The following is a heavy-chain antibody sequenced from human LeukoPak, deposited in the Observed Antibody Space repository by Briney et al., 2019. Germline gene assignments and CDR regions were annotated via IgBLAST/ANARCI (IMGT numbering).Heavy chain of an antibody. D-gene: IGHD5-12*01. CDR1: GFTFSGSV. J-gene: IGHJ4*02. CDR3: AKDGYDDRFDY. CDR2: VRYEGSNE. V-gene: IGHV3-30*02. Sequence: GGSLRLSCEASGFTFSGSVMHWVRQAPGGGLQWAALVRYEGSNEDYADSVKGRFTVSRDNYKKTLYLQMNRLTGEDTAVYYCAKDGYDDRFDYWGRGTLVTVSS.